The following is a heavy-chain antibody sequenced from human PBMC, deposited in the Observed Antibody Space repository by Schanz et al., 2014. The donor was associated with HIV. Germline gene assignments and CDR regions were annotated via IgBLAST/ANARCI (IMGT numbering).Heavy chain of an antibody. Sequence: EVQLEESGGGLVKPGGSLRLSCAASGFTFSIYSMNWVRQAPGKGLEWVSGIGGSRGGTYYADSVKGRFTISRDNSKNTMFLQMNSLRVEDTAIYYCAKIRGTRGAYDGMDVWGQGTTVTVSS. D-gene: IGHD3-10*01. CDR2: IGGSRGGT. CDR1: GFTFSIYS. J-gene: IGHJ6*02. CDR3: AKIRGTRGAYDGMDV. V-gene: IGHV3-23*04.